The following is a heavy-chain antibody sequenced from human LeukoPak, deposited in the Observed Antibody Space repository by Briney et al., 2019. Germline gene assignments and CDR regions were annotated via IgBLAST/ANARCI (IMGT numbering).Heavy chain of an antibody. CDR2: IYYSGST. J-gene: IGHJ5*02. CDR1: GGSINGHW. V-gene: IGHV4-59*11. CDR3: ARAHSSGWPHMFDP. D-gene: IGHD6-19*01. Sequence: NPSETLSLTCTVSGGSINGHWWSWIRQPPGKGLEWIGNIYYSGSTNYNPSLKSRVTISIDTSKNQFSLKVSSVTAADTAVYYCARAHSSGWPHMFDPWGQGTLVTVPS.